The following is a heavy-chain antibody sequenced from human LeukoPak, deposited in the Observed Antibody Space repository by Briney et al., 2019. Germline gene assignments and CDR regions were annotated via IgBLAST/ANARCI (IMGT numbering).Heavy chain of an antibody. D-gene: IGHD6-19*01. V-gene: IGHV4-39*02. Sequence: SETLSLTCTVSGGSISSSSYYWGWIRQPPGKGLEWIGSIYYSGSTYYNPSLKSRVTISVDTSKNQFSLQLNPVTPEDTAVYYCARDYIGSGWYERRSRKYNWFDPWGQGTLVTVSS. CDR3: ARDYIGSGWYERRSRKYNWFDP. CDR2: IYYSGST. CDR1: GGSISSSSYY. J-gene: IGHJ5*02.